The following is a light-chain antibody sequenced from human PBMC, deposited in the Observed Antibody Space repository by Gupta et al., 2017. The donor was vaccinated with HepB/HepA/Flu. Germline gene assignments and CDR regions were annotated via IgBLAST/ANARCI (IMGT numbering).Light chain of an antibody. Sequence: EIVMTQSPAPLSVSPGEGATLSCSASQSVSSNVAWYQQKPGQAPRSLIYAASTRATGIPARFSGRGSGTEFTFTLSSRQSEDFAVYYCQQYNNWPPLTFGGGTKVEIK. CDR1: QSVSSN. V-gene: IGKV3-15*01. J-gene: IGKJ4*01. CDR3: QQYNNWPPLT. CDR2: AAS.